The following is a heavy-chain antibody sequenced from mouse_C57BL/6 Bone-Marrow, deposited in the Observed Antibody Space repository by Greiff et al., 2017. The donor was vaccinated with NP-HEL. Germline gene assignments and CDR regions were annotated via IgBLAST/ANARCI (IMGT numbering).Heavy chain of an antibody. CDR3: ARGRGFYYGSPAWFAY. CDR2: LSSGGSYT. D-gene: IGHD1-1*01. Sequence: EVQGVESGGDLVKPGGSLKLSCAASGFTFSSYGMSWVRQTPDKRLEWVATLSSGGSYTYYPDSVKGRSTISRDNAKNTLYLQMSSLKSEDTAMYYCARGRGFYYGSPAWFAYWGQGTLVTVSA. J-gene: IGHJ3*01. CDR1: GFTFSSYG. V-gene: IGHV5-6*01.